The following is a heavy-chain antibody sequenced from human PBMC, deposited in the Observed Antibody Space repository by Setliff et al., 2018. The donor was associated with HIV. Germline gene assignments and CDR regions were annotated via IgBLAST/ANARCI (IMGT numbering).Heavy chain of an antibody. CDR3: ARDRAFRYYYGSGSSPGDYYGMDV. D-gene: IGHD3-10*01. V-gene: IGHV1-18*01. Sequence: GASVKVSCKASGYTFTSYGISWVRQAPGQGLEWMGWISAYNGNTNYAQKLQGRVTMTTDTSTSTAYMELRSLRSDDTAVYYCARDRAFRYYYGSGSSPGDYYGMDVWGQGTTVTVSS. CDR2: ISAYNGNT. CDR1: GYTFTSYG. J-gene: IGHJ6*02.